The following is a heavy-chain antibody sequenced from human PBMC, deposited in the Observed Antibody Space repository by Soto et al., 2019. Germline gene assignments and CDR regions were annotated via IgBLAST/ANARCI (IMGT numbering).Heavy chain of an antibody. CDR3: AKKIPAAKNNWFDP. CDR2: ISGSGGST. Sequence: EVQLLESGGDLIQPGGSLRLSCVASGITFGSRAMSWVRQAPGEGLEWVSTISGSGGSTYYADSVKGRFTVSRDNSKNTLYLQMNSLRAEDTAVYYCAKKIPAAKNNWFDPWGQGTLVTVSS. V-gene: IGHV3-23*01. J-gene: IGHJ5*02. D-gene: IGHD2-2*01. CDR1: GITFGSRA.